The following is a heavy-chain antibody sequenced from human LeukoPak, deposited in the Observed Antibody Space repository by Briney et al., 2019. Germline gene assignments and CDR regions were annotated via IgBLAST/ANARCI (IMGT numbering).Heavy chain of an antibody. D-gene: IGHD3-22*01. CDR1: GYSISSGYY. V-gene: IGHV3-21*01. CDR2: ISSSSSFR. Sequence: ETLSLTCAVSGYSISSGYYWGWVRQAPGKGLEWVSSISSSSSFRYYADSVKGRFTISRDNAKNSLYLQMDSLRAEDTAVYYCARESSGYFYWGQGTLVTVSS. CDR3: ARESSGYFY. J-gene: IGHJ4*02.